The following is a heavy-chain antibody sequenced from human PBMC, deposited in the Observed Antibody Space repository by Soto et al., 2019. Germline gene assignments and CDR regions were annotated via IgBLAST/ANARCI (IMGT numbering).Heavy chain of an antibody. J-gene: IGHJ4*02. D-gene: IGHD2-15*01. CDR3: AIDLWWYTH. V-gene: IGHV3-23*01. Sequence: EVQLLESGGGLVQPGGSLRLSCTASGFTFSDHAMTWFRQAPGKGLEWLSGISGGGSGAYYADSVKGRFTVSRANSNNTLFLQMDSLRVEDTAVYYCAIDLWWYTHWGQGALVTVSS. CDR1: GFTFSDHA. CDR2: ISGGGSGA.